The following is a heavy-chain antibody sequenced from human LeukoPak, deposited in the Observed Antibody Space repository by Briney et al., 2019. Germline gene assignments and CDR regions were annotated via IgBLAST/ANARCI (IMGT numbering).Heavy chain of an antibody. CDR1: GGSISSDY. J-gene: IGHJ6*02. CDR3: ARVSVVYGMDV. CDR2: MYYTGST. Sequence: KPSETLSLTCGVSGGSISSDYWAWVRQPPGKGLDWIGYMYYTGSTNYNPSLKSRVTISLATSKNQFSLKLSSVTAADTAVYYCARVSVVYGMDVWGRGTTVTVSS. V-gene: IGHV4-59*01.